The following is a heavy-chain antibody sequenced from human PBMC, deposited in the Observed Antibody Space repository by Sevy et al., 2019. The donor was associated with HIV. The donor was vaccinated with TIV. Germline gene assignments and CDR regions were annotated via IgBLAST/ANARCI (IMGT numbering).Heavy chain of an antibody. J-gene: IGHJ4*02. CDR3: ARGGGPYCSGGSCYDY. CDR1: GGSISSGGYS. V-gene: IGHV4-30-2*01. CDR2: IYHSGST. D-gene: IGHD2-15*01. Sequence: SETLSLTCAVSGGSISSGGYSWSWIRQPPGKGLEWIGYIYHSGSTYYNPSLKSQVTISVDRSKNQFSLKLSSVTAADTAGYYCARGGGPYCSGGSCYDYWGQGTLVTVSS.